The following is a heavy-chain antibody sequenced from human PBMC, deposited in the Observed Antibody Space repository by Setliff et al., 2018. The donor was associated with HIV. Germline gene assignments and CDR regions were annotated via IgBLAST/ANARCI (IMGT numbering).Heavy chain of an antibody. V-gene: IGHV3-11*04. CDR2: ISSSGTTT. Sequence: PGGSLRLSCAGSDSGDPGFIFSDYFMTWVRQAPGKGLEWLCYISSSGTTTYYGDSVKGRFTISRDNAKNSVHLQMNSLRVEDTAVYFCAAQGVLWGQGTQVTVSS. J-gene: IGHJ4*02. CDR1: GFIFSDYF. CDR3: AAQGVL.